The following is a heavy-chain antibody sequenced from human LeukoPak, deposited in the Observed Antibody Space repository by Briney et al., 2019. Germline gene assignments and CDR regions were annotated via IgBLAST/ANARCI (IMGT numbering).Heavy chain of an antibody. Sequence: SETLSLTCTVSSGSISTSNYWGGARQPPGRAREGLGNIIYSGSTYYSPSLKSRVTTSLDTSRNQFYLKLNSVTAADTAVYYCAKSNGYGLIDIWGQGKMVTVSS. V-gene: IGHV4-39*07. CDR1: SGSISTSNY. D-gene: IGHD3-22*01. CDR3: AKSNGYGLIDI. CDR2: IIYSGST. J-gene: IGHJ3*02.